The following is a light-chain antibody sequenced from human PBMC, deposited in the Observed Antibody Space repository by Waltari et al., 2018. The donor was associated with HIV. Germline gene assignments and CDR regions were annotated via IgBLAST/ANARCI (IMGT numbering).Light chain of an antibody. V-gene: IGLV1-51*01. CDR2: EHK. J-gene: IGLJ2*01. Sequence: QSVLTQPPSVSAAPGQKVTISCSGSSSNIGKNYISWYQQLPGTAPKLLVYEHKKRPSGIPDRFPGSKSGTSATLGITRLQTGDEGEYYRGTWDSSLSAGVFGGGTKLTVL. CDR1: SSNIGKNY. CDR3: GTWDSSLSAGV.